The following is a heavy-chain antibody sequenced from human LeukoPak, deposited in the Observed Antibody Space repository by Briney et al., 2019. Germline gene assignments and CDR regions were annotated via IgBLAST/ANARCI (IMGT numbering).Heavy chain of an antibody. CDR2: ISGSGGST. V-gene: IGHV3-23*01. D-gene: IGHD3-10*01. J-gene: IGHJ4*02. Sequence: GGSLRLSCAASGFTFSSYAMSWVRQAPGKGLEWASAISGSGGSTYYADSVKGRFTISRDNSKNTLYLQMNSLRAEDTAVYYCAKDPLTMVRGVSWYFDYWGQGTLVTVSS. CDR1: GFTFSSYA. CDR3: AKDPLTMVRGVSWYFDY.